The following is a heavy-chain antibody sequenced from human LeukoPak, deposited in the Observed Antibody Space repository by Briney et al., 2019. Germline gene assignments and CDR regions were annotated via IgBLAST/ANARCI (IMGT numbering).Heavy chain of an antibody. D-gene: IGHD6-19*01. Sequence: GGSLRLSCAASGFTFDDYTMHWVRQAPGKGLEWVSLISWDGGSTYYADSVKGRFTISRDNSKNSLYLQMNSLRTEDTALYYCAKGPESAAQWLDYYYYYYMDVWGKGTTVTVSS. V-gene: IGHV3-43*01. CDR1: GFTFDDYT. CDR2: ISWDGGST. J-gene: IGHJ6*03. CDR3: AKGPESAAQWLDYYYYYYMDV.